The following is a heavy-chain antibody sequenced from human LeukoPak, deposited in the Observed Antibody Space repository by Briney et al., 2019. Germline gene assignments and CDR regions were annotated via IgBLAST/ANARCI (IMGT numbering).Heavy chain of an antibody. CDR1: GGSISSYY. CDR2: IYTSGST. V-gene: IGHV4-4*07. CDR3: ASSLLERGSGSYLWYYYYMDL. D-gene: IGHD3-10*01. Sequence: PSETLSLTCNVSGGSISSYYWSWIRQPAGKGREWIGRIYTSGSTNYNPSLKSRVTMSVDTSKNQFSLKLSSVTAADKAVYYCASSLLERGSGSYLWYYYYMDLWGKGTTVTVFS. J-gene: IGHJ6*03.